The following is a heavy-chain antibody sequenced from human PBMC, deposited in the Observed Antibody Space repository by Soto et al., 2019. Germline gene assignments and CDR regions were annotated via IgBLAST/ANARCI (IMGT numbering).Heavy chain of an antibody. D-gene: IGHD6-13*01. Sequence: GESLKISCKGSGYSFTSYWIGWVRQMPGKGLEWMGIIYPGDSDTRYSPSFQGQVTISADKSISTAYLQWSSLKASDTATYYCARHSPAGTFGMDVWGQGTTVTVSS. CDR1: GYSFTSYW. J-gene: IGHJ6*02. CDR3: ARHSPAGTFGMDV. V-gene: IGHV5-51*01. CDR2: IYPGDSDT.